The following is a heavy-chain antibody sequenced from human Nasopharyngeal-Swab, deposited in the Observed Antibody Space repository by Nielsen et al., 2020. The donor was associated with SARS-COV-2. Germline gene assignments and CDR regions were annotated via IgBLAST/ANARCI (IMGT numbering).Heavy chain of an antibody. CDR2: INPSGVST. J-gene: IGHJ3*02. D-gene: IGHD3-16*01. CDR1: GYTFNSYY. V-gene: IGHV1-46*02. Sequence: ASVKVSCKASGYTFNSYYMHWVRQAPGQGLEWMGIINPSGVSTTYAQRFQGRVTMTRDTSTSTVYMELSSLRSEDTAVYYCANGGWGLDAFDTWGQGTMVTVSS. CDR3: ANGGWGLDAFDT.